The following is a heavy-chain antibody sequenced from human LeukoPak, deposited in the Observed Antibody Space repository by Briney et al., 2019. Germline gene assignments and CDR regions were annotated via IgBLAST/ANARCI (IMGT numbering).Heavy chain of an antibody. CDR2: IYYSGGT. D-gene: IGHD3-10*01. J-gene: IGHJ4*02. CDR1: GGSISSYY. CDR3: ARALSYYYGSGSLGFDY. Sequence: PSETLSLTCTVSGGSISSYYGSWIRQPPGKGLEWIGYIYYSGGTNYNPSLKSRVTISVDTSKNQFSLKLSSVTAADTDVYSCARALSYYYGSGSLGFDYWGQGTLVTVSS. V-gene: IGHV4-59*01.